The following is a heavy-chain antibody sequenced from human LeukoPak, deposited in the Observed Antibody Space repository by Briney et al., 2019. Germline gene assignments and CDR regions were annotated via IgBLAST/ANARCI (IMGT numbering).Heavy chain of an antibody. CDR1: GGSISSYY. D-gene: IGHD3-22*01. V-gene: IGHV4-4*07. CDR2: IYTSGST. J-gene: IGHJ6*02. CDR3: ARSAYYYDSSGYYLDHYYYGMDV. Sequence: PSETLSLTCTVSGGSISSYYWSWIRQPAGKGLEWIGRIYTSGSTNYNPSLKSRVTMSVDTSKNQFSLKLSSVTAADTAVYYCARSAYYYDSSGYYLDHYYYGMDVWGQGTTVTVSS.